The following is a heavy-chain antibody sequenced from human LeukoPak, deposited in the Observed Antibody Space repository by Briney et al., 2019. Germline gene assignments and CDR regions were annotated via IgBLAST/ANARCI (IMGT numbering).Heavy chain of an antibody. CDR2: IKHDGSEQ. J-gene: IGHJ5*02. CDR3: TRGLGEHGGVSDR. Sequence: GVSLRLSCAASGFIFTSNRMNWVRQAPGKGLEWVANIKHDGSEQIYVDSVKGRFTISRDNAKDSVYLQMNSLRAEDTAVYYCTRGLGEHGGVSDRWGQGTLVIVS. D-gene: IGHD3-16*01. V-gene: IGHV3-7*01. CDR1: GFIFTSNR.